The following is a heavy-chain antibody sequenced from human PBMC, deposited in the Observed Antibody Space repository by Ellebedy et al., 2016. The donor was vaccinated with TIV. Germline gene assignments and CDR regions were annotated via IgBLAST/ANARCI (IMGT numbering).Heavy chain of an antibody. V-gene: IGHV4-39*07. Sequence: SETLSLTXTVSGVSMSSSTFYWGWIRQPPGKGLEWIGSITFSGSTSCNPSLKSRVSISLDRSKSQFSLKLTSVMAADTAVYYCARVTSSVYGFAANDYWGRGTLVTVSS. CDR1: GVSMSSSTFY. CDR3: ARVTSSVYGFAANDY. CDR2: ITFSGST. D-gene: IGHD3-3*01. J-gene: IGHJ4*02.